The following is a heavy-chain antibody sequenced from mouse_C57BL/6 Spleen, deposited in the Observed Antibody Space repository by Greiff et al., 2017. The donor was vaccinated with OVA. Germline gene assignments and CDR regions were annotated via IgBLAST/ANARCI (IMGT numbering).Heavy chain of an antibody. CDR2: IWSDGST. Sequence: QVQLQQSGPGLVAPSQSLSITCTVSGFSLTSYGVHWVRQPPGKGLEWLVVIWSDGSTTYNSALKSRLSISKDNSKSQVFLKMNSLQTDDTAMYYCARAEILYYAMDYWGQGTSVTVSS. V-gene: IGHV2-6*03. CDR1: GFSLTSYG. J-gene: IGHJ4*01. CDR3: ARAEILYYAMDY.